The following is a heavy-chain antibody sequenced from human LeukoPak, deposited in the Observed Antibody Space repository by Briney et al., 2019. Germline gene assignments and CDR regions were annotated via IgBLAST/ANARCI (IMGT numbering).Heavy chain of an antibody. CDR3: ARTPRIFAFDI. CDR1: GGSISSGDYY. Sequence: SETLSLTCTVSGGSISSGDYYWSWIRQPPGKGLEWIGYIYYSGSTYYNPSLKSRVTISVDTSKNQFSLKLSSVTAADTAVYYCARTPRIFAFDIWGQGTMVTVSS. V-gene: IGHV4-30-4*01. J-gene: IGHJ3*02. CDR2: IYYSGST. D-gene: IGHD3-9*01.